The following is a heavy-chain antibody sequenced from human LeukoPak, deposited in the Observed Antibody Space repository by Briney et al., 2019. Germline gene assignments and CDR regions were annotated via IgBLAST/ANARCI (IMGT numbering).Heavy chain of an antibody. D-gene: IGHD5-12*01. J-gene: IGHJ4*02. Sequence: GGSLRLSCAASGFTFSSYEMNWVRQAPGKGLDWVSYIRTSGSTKYYTNSVKGRFTISRDNAKNSLYLQMNSLRAEDTAVYYCARDGYHAVCDYWGQGTLVTVSS. CDR1: GFTFSSYE. CDR2: IRTSGSTK. V-gene: IGHV3-48*03. CDR3: ARDGYHAVCDY.